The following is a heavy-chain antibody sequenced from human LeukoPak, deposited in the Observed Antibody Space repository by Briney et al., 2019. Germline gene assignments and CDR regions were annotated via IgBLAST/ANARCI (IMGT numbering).Heavy chain of an antibody. Sequence: SETLSLTCTVSGGSISSSSYYWGWIRQPPGKGLEWIGYIYYSGGTYYNPSLKSRVTISVDTSKNQFSLKLSSVTAADTAVYYCARDMNGDYVISWGQGTLVTVSS. J-gene: IGHJ4*02. CDR2: IYYSGGT. D-gene: IGHD4-17*01. CDR3: ARDMNGDYVIS. CDR1: GGSISSSSYY. V-gene: IGHV4-30-4*08.